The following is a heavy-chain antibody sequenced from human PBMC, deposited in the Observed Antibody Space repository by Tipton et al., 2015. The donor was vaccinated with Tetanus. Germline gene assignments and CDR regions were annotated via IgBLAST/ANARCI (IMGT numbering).Heavy chain of an antibody. CDR1: GDSISNYH. V-gene: IGHV4-59*01. D-gene: IGHD3-22*01. CDR2: IYYSGST. J-gene: IGHJ4*02. Sequence: TLSLTCTVSGDSISNYHWSWIRQPPGKGLEWIGYIYYSGSTNYNPSPKSRVTISVDTSKNQFSLKLSSVTAADTAVYYCARFSYDSGGFYSYFDYWGRGTLVTVSS. CDR3: ARFSYDSGGFYSYFDY.